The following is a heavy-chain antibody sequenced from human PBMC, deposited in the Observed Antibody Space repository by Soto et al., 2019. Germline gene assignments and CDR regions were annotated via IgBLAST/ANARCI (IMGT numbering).Heavy chain of an antibody. V-gene: IGHV1-8*01. CDR3: AAELYYDYIWGSYRYFDY. D-gene: IGHD3-16*02. CDR2: MNPNSGNT. CDR1: GYTFTSYD. Sequence: ASVKVSCKASGYTFTSYDINWVRQATGQGLEWMGWMNPNSGNTGYAQKFQGRVTMTRNTSISTAYMELSSLRSEDTAVYYCAAELYYDYIWGSYRYFDYWGQGTLVTVSS. J-gene: IGHJ4*02.